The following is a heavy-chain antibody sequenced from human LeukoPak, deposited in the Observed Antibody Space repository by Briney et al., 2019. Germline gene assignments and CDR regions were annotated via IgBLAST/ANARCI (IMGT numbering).Heavy chain of an antibody. CDR2: ISGSGGST. D-gene: IGHD2-21*01. Sequence: GGSLRLSCAASGFTFITSAMTWVRQAPGKGLEWVSIISGSGGSTYYADYLNGRFTISRDNSKNTLFLHMIRLRAEDTAVYYCAKARPELLLNALDVWGQGTVVSVSS. J-gene: IGHJ3*01. CDR3: AKARPELLLNALDV. CDR1: GFTFITSA. V-gene: IGHV3-23*01.